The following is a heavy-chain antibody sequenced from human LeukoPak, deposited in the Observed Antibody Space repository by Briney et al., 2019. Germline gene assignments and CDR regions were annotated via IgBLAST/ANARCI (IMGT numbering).Heavy chain of an antibody. V-gene: IGHV3-23*01. CDR2: ISGSGDRI. J-gene: IGHJ6*02. CDR1: GLTISSSG. CDR3: AKEGIVVVPAAMLEYYYYGMDV. D-gene: IGHD2-2*01. Sequence: GGSLRLSCAASGLTISSSGMSWVRQAPGKGLEWVSAISGSGDRIHYADSVRGRFTISRDTSKDTLYLQMNSLRAEDTAVYYCAKEGIVVVPAAMLEYYYYGMDVWGQGTTVTVSS.